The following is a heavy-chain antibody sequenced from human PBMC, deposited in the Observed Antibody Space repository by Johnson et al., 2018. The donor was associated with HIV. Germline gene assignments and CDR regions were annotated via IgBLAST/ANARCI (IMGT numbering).Heavy chain of an antibody. V-gene: IGHV3-66*01. CDR2: IYSGGTT. Sequence: VQLVESGGGVERPGGSLRLSCLASGFTVSSHYMSWVRQAPGKVLEWVSVIYSGGTTYYSDPVNGLFTISRDNSKNTLYLQMNSLRAEDTAVYYCARESANSGRYSGAFDVWGQGTMVIVSS. D-gene: IGHD1-26*01. J-gene: IGHJ3*01. CDR1: GFTVSSHY. CDR3: ARESANSGRYSGAFDV.